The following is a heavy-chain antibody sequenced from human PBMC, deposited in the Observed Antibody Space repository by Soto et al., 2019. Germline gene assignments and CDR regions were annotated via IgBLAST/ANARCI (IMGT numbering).Heavy chain of an antibody. Sequence: PLEILSLTCAVSGGSIISGGYSWSWIRQPPGKGLEWIGYIYYSGSTYYKPSLKSRVTISIDRSKNQFSLKLTSVTAADTGVYYCASSSPFHYWGPGILVTVSS. CDR1: GGSIISGGYS. J-gene: IGHJ4*02. CDR3: ASSSPFHY. D-gene: IGHD6-6*01. CDR2: IYYSGST. V-gene: IGHV4-30-2*01.